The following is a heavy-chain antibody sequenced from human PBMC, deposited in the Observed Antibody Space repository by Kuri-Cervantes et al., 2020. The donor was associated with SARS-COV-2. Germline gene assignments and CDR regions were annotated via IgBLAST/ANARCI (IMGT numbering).Heavy chain of an antibody. CDR3: AKDFWSGYYYFDY. Sequence: GESLKISCAASGFTFSSYAMSWVRQAPGKGLEWVSAISGSGGSTYYADSVKGRSTISRDNSKNTLYLQMKSLRAEDTAVYYCAKDFWSGYYYFDYWGQGTLVTVSS. J-gene: IGHJ4*02. D-gene: IGHD3-3*01. CDR2: ISGSGGST. CDR1: GFTFSSYA. V-gene: IGHV3-23*01.